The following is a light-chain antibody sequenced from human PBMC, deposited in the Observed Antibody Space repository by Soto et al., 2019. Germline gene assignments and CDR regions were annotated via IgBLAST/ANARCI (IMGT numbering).Light chain of an antibody. Sequence: EVVITHSPATVPVSPGGRVTLSCRASHSVSIDLAWYQQKPGQAPRLLIYGASTRATDIPHSFSGSGSGTEFTLTISSLQSEDIAVYYCQQYNNLPQTFGEGTKVDIK. J-gene: IGKJ1*01. CDR2: GAS. CDR3: QQYNNLPQT. CDR1: HSVSID. V-gene: IGKV3-15*01.